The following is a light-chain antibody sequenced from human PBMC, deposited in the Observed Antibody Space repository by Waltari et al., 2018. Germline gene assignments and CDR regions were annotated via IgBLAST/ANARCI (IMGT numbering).Light chain of an antibody. V-gene: IGKV1-39*01. J-gene: IGKJ1*01. CDR1: QNIDTF. CDR3: QQSYITRWT. CDR2: LAS. Sequence: DIQMTQSPSSLSASVGERVTITCRASQNIDTFLNWYQHKVGKAPQLLISLASHLQSGVSSRFSGSGSGTDFTLTISNLQPEDSVVYYCQQSYITRWTFGQGSEV.